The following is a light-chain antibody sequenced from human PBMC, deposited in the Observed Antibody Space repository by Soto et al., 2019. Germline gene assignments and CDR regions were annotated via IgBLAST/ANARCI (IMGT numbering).Light chain of an antibody. V-gene: IGLV2-14*03. Sequence: QSALTQPASVSGSPGQSITISCIGTSSDVGGYNYVSWYQHHPGRAPQLVIYDVSNRPSGVSSRFSGSKSGNTAFLIISGLQAEDEADYYCSSYRSSSTPYVVFGGGTKLTVL. J-gene: IGLJ2*01. CDR1: SSDVGGYNY. CDR3: SSYRSSSTPYVV. CDR2: DVS.